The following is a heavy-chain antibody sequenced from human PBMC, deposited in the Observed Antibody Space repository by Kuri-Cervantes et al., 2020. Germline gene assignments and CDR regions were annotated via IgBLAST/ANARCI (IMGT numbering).Heavy chain of an antibody. CDR3: ARGVYTSGSYSAFDI. CDR1: GGSISSGGYY. V-gene: IGHV4-31*03. CDR2: IYYSGST. Sequence: SETLSLTCTVSGGSISSGGYYWSWIRQHPGKGLEWIGYIYYSGSTYYNPSLKSRVTISVDTSKNQFSLKLSSVTAADTAVYYCARGVYTSGSYSAFDIWGQGTMVTDSS. D-gene: IGHD1-26*01. J-gene: IGHJ3*02.